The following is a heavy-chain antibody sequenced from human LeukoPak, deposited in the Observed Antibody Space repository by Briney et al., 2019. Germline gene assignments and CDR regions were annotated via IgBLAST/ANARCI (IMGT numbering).Heavy chain of an antibody. V-gene: IGHV3-30*02. Sequence: PGGSLRLSCAASGFTFSSYGMHWVRQAPGKGLEWVAFIRYDGSNKYYADSVKGRFTISRDNSKNTLYLQMNSLRAEDTAVYYCAKDLSRYGLGLPVDYWGQGTLVTVSS. CDR2: IRYDGSNK. D-gene: IGHD3-10*01. J-gene: IGHJ4*02. CDR3: AKDLSRYGLGLPVDY. CDR1: GFTFSSYG.